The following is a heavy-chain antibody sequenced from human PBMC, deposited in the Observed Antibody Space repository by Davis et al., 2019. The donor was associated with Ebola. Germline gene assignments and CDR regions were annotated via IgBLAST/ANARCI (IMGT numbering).Heavy chain of an antibody. D-gene: IGHD3-3*01. CDR3: ARVPTIFGVLGGEGYFDY. J-gene: IGHJ4*02. Sequence: GGSLRLSCVVSGSTFSSYGMHWVRQAPGKGLEWVAVISYDGSNKYYADSVKGRFTISRDNSKNTLYLQMNSLRAEDTAVYYCARVPTIFGVLGGEGYFDYWGQGTLVTVSS. CDR2: ISYDGSNK. CDR1: GSTFSSYG. V-gene: IGHV3-30*03.